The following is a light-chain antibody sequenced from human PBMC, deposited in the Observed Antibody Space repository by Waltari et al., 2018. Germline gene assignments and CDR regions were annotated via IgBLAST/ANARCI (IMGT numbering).Light chain of an antibody. CDR1: QRVLYSSNNKNY. CDR3: QQYYSTPIT. Sequence: DIVMTHSPDSLAVSLGERATINCKSSQRVLYSSNNKNYLAWYQQKPGQPPKLLIYWASTRESGVPDRFSGSGSGTDFTLTISSLQAEDVAVYYCQQYYSTPITFGQGTRLEIK. J-gene: IGKJ5*01. V-gene: IGKV4-1*01. CDR2: WAS.